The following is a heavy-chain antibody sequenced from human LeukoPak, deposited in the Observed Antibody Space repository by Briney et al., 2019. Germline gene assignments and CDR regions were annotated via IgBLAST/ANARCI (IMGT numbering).Heavy chain of an antibody. Sequence: GRSLRLSCAASGLTFSSYAMHWVRQAPGKGLEWVAVISYDGSNKYYADSVKGRFTISRDNSKNTLYLQMNSLRAEDTAVYYCARESVDYYDSSAFDYWGQGTLVTVSS. CDR1: GLTFSSYA. CDR2: ISYDGSNK. J-gene: IGHJ4*02. CDR3: ARESVDYYDSSAFDY. D-gene: IGHD3-22*01. V-gene: IGHV3-30-3*01.